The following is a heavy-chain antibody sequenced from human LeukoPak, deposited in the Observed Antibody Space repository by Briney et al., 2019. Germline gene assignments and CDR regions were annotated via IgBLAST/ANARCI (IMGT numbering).Heavy chain of an antibody. CDR3: ARGPLYCSGGSCYSPYFDY. D-gene: IGHD2-15*01. V-gene: IGHV4-59*01. Sequence: SETLSLTCTVSGGSISSYYWSWIRQPPGKGLEWIGYIYYSGSTNYNPSLKSRVTISVDTSKNQFSLKLSSVTAADTAVYYCARGPLYCSGGSCYSPYFDYGGEGTLVTVSS. CDR1: GGSISSYY. CDR2: IYYSGST. J-gene: IGHJ4*02.